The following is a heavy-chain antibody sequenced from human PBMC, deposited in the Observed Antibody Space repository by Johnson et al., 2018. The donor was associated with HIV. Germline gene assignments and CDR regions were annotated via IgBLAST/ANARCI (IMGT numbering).Heavy chain of an antibody. D-gene: IGHD3-22*01. Sequence: QVQLVESWGGVVQPGTSLRLSCAASGFTFSSYAMHWVRQAPGKGLEWVAVISYDGSNKYYTDSVKGRFTISRDNSKNTLYLQMNSLRAEDTAVYYCARGVGLVDGMIVDAFDIWGQGTMVTVSS. V-gene: IGHV3-30*04. J-gene: IGHJ3*02. CDR3: ARGVGLVDGMIVDAFDI. CDR1: GFTFSSYA. CDR2: ISYDGSNK.